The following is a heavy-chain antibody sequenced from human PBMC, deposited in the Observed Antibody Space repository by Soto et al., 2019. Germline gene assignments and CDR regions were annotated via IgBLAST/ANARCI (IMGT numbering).Heavy chain of an antibody. CDR1: GFTFSSYA. J-gene: IGHJ6*02. CDR2: ISGSGGST. Sequence: EVQLLESGGGLVQPGGSLRLSCAASGFTFSSYAMSWVRQAPGKGLEWVSAISGSGGSTYYADSVKGRFTISRDNSKNTLYLQMNSLRAEDTAVYYCAKDVDWDSSSWYVLGYYYYGMDVWGQGTTVTVSS. V-gene: IGHV3-23*01. D-gene: IGHD6-13*01. CDR3: AKDVDWDSSSWYVLGYYYYGMDV.